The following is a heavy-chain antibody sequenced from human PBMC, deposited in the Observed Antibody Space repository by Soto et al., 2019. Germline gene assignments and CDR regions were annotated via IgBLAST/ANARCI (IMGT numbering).Heavy chain of an antibody. J-gene: IGHJ4*02. V-gene: IGHV4-30-4*01. CDR3: ARSTYGDLPY. D-gene: IGHD4-17*01. CDR2: VSSTGTT. CDR1: GGPITYGDYY. Sequence: QVQLQESGPGLLKSSQTLSLTCSVSGGPITYGDYYWTWIRQPPGKGLEFTGYVSSTGTTYYDPSFPSRVMMSQETSKNEFSMTLSSLTAADTAVYYCARSTYGDLPYGVQGPLVTVSS.